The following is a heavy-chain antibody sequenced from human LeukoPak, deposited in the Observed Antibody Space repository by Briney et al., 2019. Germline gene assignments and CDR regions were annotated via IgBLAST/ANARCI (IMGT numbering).Heavy chain of an antibody. CDR3: AKVNFWSGYPIDY. J-gene: IGHJ4*02. V-gene: IGHV3-30*18. CDR1: GFTFSSYG. D-gene: IGHD3-3*01. Sequence: GGSLRLSCAASGFTFSSYGIHWVRQAPGKGLEWVAVISYDGSNKYYADSVKGRFTISRDNSKNTLYLQMNSLRAEDTAVYYCAKVNFWSGYPIDYWGQGTLVTVSS. CDR2: ISYDGSNK.